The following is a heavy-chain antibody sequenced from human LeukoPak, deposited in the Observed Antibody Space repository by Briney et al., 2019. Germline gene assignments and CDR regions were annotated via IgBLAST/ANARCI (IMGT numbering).Heavy chain of an antibody. CDR3: VRYDSSGKGLDY. CDR1: GGSISSYY. CDR2: IYYSGST. V-gene: IGHV4-59*01. D-gene: IGHD3-22*01. J-gene: IGHJ4*02. Sequence: SETLSLTCTVSGGSISSYYWSWIRQPPGKGLEWIGYIYYSGSTNYNPSLKSRVTISVDTSKNQFSLKLSSVTAADTAVYYCVRYDSSGKGLDYWGQGTLVTVSS.